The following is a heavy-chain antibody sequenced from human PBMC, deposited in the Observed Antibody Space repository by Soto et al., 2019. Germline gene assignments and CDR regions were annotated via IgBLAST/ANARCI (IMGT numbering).Heavy chain of an antibody. CDR3: ARESFYDSGGFHGFDY. Sequence: ETLSLTCTVSGGSISSYYWSWIRQPPGKGLEWIGYIYYSGSTNYNPSLKSRVTISVDTSKNQFSLKLSSVTAADTAVYYCARESFYDSGGFHGFDYWGQGTLVTVSS. J-gene: IGHJ4*02. CDR1: GGSISSYY. D-gene: IGHD3-22*01. V-gene: IGHV4-59*01. CDR2: IYYSGST.